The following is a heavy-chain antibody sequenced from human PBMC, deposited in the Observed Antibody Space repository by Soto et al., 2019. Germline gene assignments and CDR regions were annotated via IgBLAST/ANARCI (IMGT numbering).Heavy chain of an antibody. CDR1: GYTFTTYY. V-gene: IGHV1-2*04. CDR3: SMSVTTQLAADF. D-gene: IGHD4-17*01. J-gene: IGHJ4*02. CDR2: INPNTGAT. Sequence: ASVKVSCKDSGYTFTTYYINWVRQAPGQGLEWMGWINPNTGATNYAQKFQGWVTLTRDTPVTTAYMEVSRLTSGDTAVYFCSMSVTTQLAADFCGQGTLGTVFS.